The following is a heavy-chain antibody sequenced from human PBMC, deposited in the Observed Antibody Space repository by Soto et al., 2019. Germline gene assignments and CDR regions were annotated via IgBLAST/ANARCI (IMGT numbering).Heavy chain of an antibody. CDR1: GYTFINYH. D-gene: IGHD5-12*01. CDR3: AKSPRGEMATD. Sequence: QVQLVQSGGEVKKPGASVTVSCMASGYTFINYHITWVRQAPGQGLEWMAWINTYNGMTDYAQKFQGRVTMTRDTSTSTAYMEPRNLGSDDTAVYFCAKSPRGEMATDWGQGTLVTVSS. V-gene: IGHV1-18*01. J-gene: IGHJ4*02. CDR2: INTYNGMT.